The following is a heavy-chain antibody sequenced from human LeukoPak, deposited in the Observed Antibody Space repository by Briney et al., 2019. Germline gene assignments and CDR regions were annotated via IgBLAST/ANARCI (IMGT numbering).Heavy chain of an antibody. Sequence: TPSETLSLTCAVYGGSFSGYYWSWIRQPPGKGLEWIGEINHSGSTNYNPSLKSRVTISVDTSKNQFSLKLSSVTAADTAVYYCAIAGYYYSGIDYWGQGTLVTVSS. CDR1: GGSFSGYY. CDR3: AIAGYYYSGIDY. CDR2: INHSGST. J-gene: IGHJ4*02. D-gene: IGHD3-22*01. V-gene: IGHV4-34*01.